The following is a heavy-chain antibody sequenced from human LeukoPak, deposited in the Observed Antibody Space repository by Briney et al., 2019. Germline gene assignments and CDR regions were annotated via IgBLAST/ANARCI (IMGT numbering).Heavy chain of an antibody. Sequence: ASVKVSCKASGGTFSSYAISWVRQAPGQGLEWMGGIIPIFGTANYAQKFQGRVTITTDESTSTVYMELSSLRSEDTAVYYCAREADTAMYSWFDPWGQGTLVTVSS. V-gene: IGHV1-69*05. CDR2: IIPIFGTA. CDR1: GGTFSSYA. D-gene: IGHD5-18*01. CDR3: AREADTAMYSWFDP. J-gene: IGHJ5*02.